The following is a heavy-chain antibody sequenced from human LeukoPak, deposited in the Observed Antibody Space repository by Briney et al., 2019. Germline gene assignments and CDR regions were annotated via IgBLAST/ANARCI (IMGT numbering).Heavy chain of an antibody. CDR3: ARGGNSENEPFDY. V-gene: IGHV3-9*01. D-gene: IGHD4-23*01. J-gene: IGHJ4*02. CDR2: ISWNSGSI. CDR1: GFTFDDYA. Sequence: GGSLRLSCTASGFTFDDYAMHWVRQAPGKGLEWVSGISWNSGSIGYADSVKGRFTISRDNAKNSLYLQMNSLRAEDTAVYYCARGGNSENEPFDYWGQGTLVTVSS.